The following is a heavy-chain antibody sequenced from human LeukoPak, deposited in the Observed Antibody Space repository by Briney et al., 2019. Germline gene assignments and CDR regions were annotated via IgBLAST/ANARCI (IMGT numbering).Heavy chain of an antibody. D-gene: IGHD1-14*01. J-gene: IGHJ4*02. CDR3: AREGDGALTYDY. Sequence: GGSLRLSCAASGFTFSSYSMNWVRQAPGKGLEWVSSISSRSSYIYYADSVKGRFTISRDNAKNSLYLQMNSLRAEDTAVYYCAREGDGALTYDYWGQGTLVTVSS. CDR1: GFTFSSYS. V-gene: IGHV3-21*01. CDR2: ISSRSSYI.